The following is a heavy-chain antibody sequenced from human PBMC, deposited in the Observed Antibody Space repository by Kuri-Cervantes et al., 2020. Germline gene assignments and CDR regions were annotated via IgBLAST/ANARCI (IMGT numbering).Heavy chain of an antibody. CDR3: ARGTVVVAATPVYYYYYGMDV. Sequence: GGSLRLSCAASGFTFSSYWMHWVRQAPGKGLVWVSRINSDGSSTSYADSVKGRFTISRDNAKNTLYLQMNSLRAEDTAVYYCARGTVVVAATPVYYYYYGMDVWGQGTTVTVSS. CDR2: INSDGSST. D-gene: IGHD2-15*01. V-gene: IGHV3-74*01. CDR1: GFTFSSYW. J-gene: IGHJ6*02.